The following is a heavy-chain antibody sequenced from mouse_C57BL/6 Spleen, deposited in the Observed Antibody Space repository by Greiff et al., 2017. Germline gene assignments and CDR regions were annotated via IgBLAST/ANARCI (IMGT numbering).Heavy chain of an antibody. CDR3: ARDDSSGTRYFDY. Sequence: EVMLVESGGGLVKPGGSLKLSCAASGFTFSSYAMSWVRQTPEKRLEWVATISDGGSYTYYPDNVKGRFTISRDNAKNNLYLQMSHLKSEDTAMYYCARDDSSGTRYFDYWGQGTTLTVSS. J-gene: IGHJ2*01. V-gene: IGHV5-4*01. D-gene: IGHD3-2*02. CDR1: GFTFSSYA. CDR2: ISDGGSYT.